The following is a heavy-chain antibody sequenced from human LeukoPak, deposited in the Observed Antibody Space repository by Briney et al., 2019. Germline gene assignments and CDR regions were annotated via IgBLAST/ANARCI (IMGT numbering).Heavy chain of an antibody. J-gene: IGHJ4*02. V-gene: IGHV3-48*03. CDR3: TRDFREYSSGWYEYYFDY. CDR2: ISSSGSTI. Sequence: PGGSLRLSCAASGFTFSSYGMNWVRQAPGKGLEWVSYISSSGSTIYYADSVKGRFTISRDNAKNSLYLQMNSLRAEDTAVYYCTRDFREYSSGWYEYYFDYWGQGTLVTVSS. CDR1: GFTFSSYG. D-gene: IGHD6-19*01.